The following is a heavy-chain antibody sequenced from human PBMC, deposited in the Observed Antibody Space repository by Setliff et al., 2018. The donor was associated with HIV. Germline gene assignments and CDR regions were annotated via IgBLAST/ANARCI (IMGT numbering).Heavy chain of an antibody. J-gene: IGHJ6*03. D-gene: IGHD6-6*01. CDR2: ISYSGKT. Sequence: SETLSLTCSVSGGSISSSSYYWGWIRQPPGKGLDWIGYISYSGKTYYNPSLKSRVTISVDTSNNHFSLRLSSVTAADTAVYYCARHDGMKAARRYNNDYMDVWGKGTTVTVSS. CDR1: GGSISSSSYY. CDR3: ARHDGMKAARRYNNDYMDV. V-gene: IGHV4-39*01.